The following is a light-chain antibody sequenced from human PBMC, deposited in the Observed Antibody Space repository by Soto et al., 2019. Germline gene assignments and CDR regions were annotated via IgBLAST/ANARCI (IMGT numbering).Light chain of an antibody. CDR2: AAS. CDR3: QQYGSSPWT. Sequence: EIVLTQSPGTLSLSPGERATLSCGASQRVSSSFLAWYQQKPGQAPRLLIYAASSRATGIPDRFSGSVSVTDFTLTISRLEPEDFAVYFCQQYGSSPWTFGQGTKVDIK. CDR1: QRVSSSF. V-gene: IGKV3-20*01. J-gene: IGKJ1*01.